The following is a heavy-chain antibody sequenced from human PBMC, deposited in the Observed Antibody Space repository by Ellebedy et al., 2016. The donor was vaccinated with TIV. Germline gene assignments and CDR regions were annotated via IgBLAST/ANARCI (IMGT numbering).Heavy chain of an antibody. J-gene: IGHJ3*02. CDR2: IVVGSGNT. CDR1: GFTFTSSA. CDR3: AADLYAASPSGAFDI. D-gene: IGHD2-8*01. V-gene: IGHV1-58*01. Sequence: SVKVSXXASGFTFTSSAVQWVRQARGQRLERIGWIVVGSGNTNYAQKFQERVTITRDMSTSTAYMELSSLRSEDTAVYYCAADLYAASPSGAFDIWGQGTMVTVSS.